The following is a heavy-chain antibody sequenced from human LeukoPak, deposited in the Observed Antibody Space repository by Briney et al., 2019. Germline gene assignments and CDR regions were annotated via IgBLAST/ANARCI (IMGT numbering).Heavy chain of an antibody. J-gene: IGHJ4*02. D-gene: IGHD3-22*01. CDR3: TRGAERSGYDY. CDR2: ITRSSIYI. V-gene: IGHV3-21*01. CDR1: GFTFSSYS. Sequence: GGSLRLSCAASGFTFSSYSMTWVRQAPGKGLEWVSSITRSSIYIHSADSVKGRFTISRDNAKNSLYLQMNSLRVEDTAVYYCTRGAERSGYDYWGQGTLVTVSS.